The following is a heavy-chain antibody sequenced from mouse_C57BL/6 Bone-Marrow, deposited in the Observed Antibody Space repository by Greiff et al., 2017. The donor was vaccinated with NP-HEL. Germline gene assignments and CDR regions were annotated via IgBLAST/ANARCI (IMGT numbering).Heavy chain of an antibody. CDR2: ISYDGSN. D-gene: IGHD1-1*01. CDR1: GYSITSGYY. CDR3: ARWGTTVVSTGDYYAMDY. Sequence: EVQLQESGPGLVKPSPSLSLSCSVTGYSITSGYYWNWIRQFPGNKLEWMGYISYDGSNNYIPSLKNRISSDHDTAKDQFVLKLNSMTTGDTATDYCARWGTTVVSTGDYYAMDYWGKGATVTVSS. J-gene: IGHJ4*01. V-gene: IGHV3-6*01.